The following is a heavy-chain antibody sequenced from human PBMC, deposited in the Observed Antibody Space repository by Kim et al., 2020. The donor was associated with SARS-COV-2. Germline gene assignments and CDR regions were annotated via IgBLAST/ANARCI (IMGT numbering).Heavy chain of an antibody. CDR1: GGSVSSGSYY. D-gene: IGHD6-19*01. CDR2: IYYSGST. CDR3: ARAIGGYSSGWSNYYG. Sequence: SETLSLTCTVSGGSVSSGSYYWSWIRQPPGKGLEWIGYIYYSGSTNYNPSLKSRVTISVDTSKNQFSLKLSSVTAADTAVYYCARAIGGYSSGWSNYYG. J-gene: IGHJ6*01. V-gene: IGHV4-61*01.